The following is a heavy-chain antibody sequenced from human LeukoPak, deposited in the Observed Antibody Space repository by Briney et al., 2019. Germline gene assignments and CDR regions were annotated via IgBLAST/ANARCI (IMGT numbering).Heavy chain of an antibody. J-gene: IGHJ4*02. Sequence: PSETLSLTCTVSGVSISSYYWSWIRQPPGKGLEWIGYIYCSGSTNYNPSLKSRVTISVDTSKNQFSLKLSSVTAADTAVYYCAREAVAGQGYYFDYWGQGTLVTVSS. CDR3: AREAVAGQGYYFDY. D-gene: IGHD6-19*01. CDR1: GVSISSYY. V-gene: IGHV4-59*01. CDR2: IYCSGST.